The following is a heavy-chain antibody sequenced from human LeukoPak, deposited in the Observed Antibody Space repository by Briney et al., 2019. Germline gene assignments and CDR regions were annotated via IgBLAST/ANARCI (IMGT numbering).Heavy chain of an antibody. CDR3: AKFEGHPWGTYRLDY. Sequence: GGALRLSFVASGFTFCDFCMTWVRQAPGKGLGGGASVFGGGFGAYYVHSVKGRFTISRDNSKNTLYLQMNSLRVEDTAVYYCAKFEGHPWGTYRLDYWGLGTLVTVS. J-gene: IGHJ4*02. CDR2: VFGGGFGA. V-gene: IGHV3-23*01. D-gene: IGHD3-16*02. CDR1: GFTFCDFC.